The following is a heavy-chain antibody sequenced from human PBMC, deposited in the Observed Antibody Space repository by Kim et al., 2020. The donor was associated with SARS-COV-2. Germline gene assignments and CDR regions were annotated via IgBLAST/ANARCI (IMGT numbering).Heavy chain of an antibody. CDR3: TKDQAVAGIHNY. D-gene: IGHD6-19*01. CDR1: GFTFNSYA. Sequence: GGSLRLSCAASGFTFNSYAMTWVRQAPGKGLELVSEIIGSSGSTYYADSVKGRFTISRDNSKNTLYLQMNSLRVDDTAIYYCTKDQAVAGIHNYWGQGTLVTVSS. CDR2: IIGSSGST. V-gene: IGHV3-23*01. J-gene: IGHJ4*02.